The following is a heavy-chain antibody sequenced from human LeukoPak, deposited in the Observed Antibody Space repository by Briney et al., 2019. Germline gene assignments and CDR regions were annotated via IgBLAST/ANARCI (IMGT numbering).Heavy chain of an antibody. V-gene: IGHV1-2*06. CDR3: ARGLSVGATRIDY. D-gene: IGHD1-26*01. CDR1: GYTFTGYY. Sequence: ASVKVSCKASGYTFTGYYMHWVRQAPGQGLEWMGRINPNSGGTNYAQKFQGRVTMTRDTSISTAYMELSRLRSDDTAVYYCARGLSVGATRIDYWGQGTLVTVSS. J-gene: IGHJ4*02. CDR2: INPNSGGT.